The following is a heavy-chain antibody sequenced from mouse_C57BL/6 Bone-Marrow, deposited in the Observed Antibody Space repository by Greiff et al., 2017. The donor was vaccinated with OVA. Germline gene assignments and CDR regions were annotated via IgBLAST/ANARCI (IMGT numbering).Heavy chain of an antibody. Sequence: QVQLQQPGAELVKPGASVKLSCKATGYTFTSYWMHWVKQRPGRGLEWIGRIVPNSGGTKYNEKFKSKATLTVDKPSSTASMQLSSLTSEDSAVYYYSRRVITTVVAPYAMAYWGQGTSVTVSS. CDR1: GYTFTSYW. V-gene: IGHV1-72*01. CDR3: SRRVITTVVAPYAMAY. D-gene: IGHD1-1*01. CDR2: IVPNSGGT. J-gene: IGHJ4*01.